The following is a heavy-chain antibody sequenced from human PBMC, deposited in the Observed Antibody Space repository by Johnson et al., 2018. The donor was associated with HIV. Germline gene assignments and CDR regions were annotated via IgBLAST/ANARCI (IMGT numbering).Heavy chain of an antibody. CDR2: INSDGSST. V-gene: IGHV3-74*01. CDR3: AREGAWEVRPGAFDI. J-gene: IGHJ3*02. Sequence: VQLVESGGGLVQPGGSLRLSCAASGFTFSSYWMHWVRQAPGKGLVWVSRINSDGSSTSYADSVKGRFTISRDNAKNTRYLQMNSRRAEDTAVYYCAREGAWEVRPGAFDIWGQGTMVTVSS. D-gene: IGHD1-26*01. CDR1: GFTFSSYW.